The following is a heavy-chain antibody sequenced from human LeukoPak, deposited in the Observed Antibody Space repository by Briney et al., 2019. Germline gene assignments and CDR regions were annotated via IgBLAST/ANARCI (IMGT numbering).Heavy chain of an antibody. CDR2: VLNTGTT. CDR3: ATGSGDFDH. CDR1: GASITSWY. D-gene: IGHD1-1*01. J-gene: IGHJ4*01. V-gene: IGHV4-4*07. Sequence: PSETLSLTCTVPGASITSWYWSWLRQPAGKRLEWIGRVLNTGTTNYNPSLKSRVTMSLDTSKSQISLSMKSVTAADTAVYYCATGSGDFDHWGHGTRVTISS.